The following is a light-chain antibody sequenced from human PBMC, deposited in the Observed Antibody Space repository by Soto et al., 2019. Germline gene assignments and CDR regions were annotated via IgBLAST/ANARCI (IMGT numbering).Light chain of an antibody. V-gene: IGKV1-5*03. J-gene: IGKJ1*01. Sequence: DLQMTQSPSTLSASVGDRVTITCRASQSISNWLAWYQQKPGKAPKLLIYKASSLESGVPSRFSGSGSGTEFTLTISSLQPDDFATYYCQQYNSFPTFGQGTKVEI. CDR2: KAS. CDR3: QQYNSFPT. CDR1: QSISNW.